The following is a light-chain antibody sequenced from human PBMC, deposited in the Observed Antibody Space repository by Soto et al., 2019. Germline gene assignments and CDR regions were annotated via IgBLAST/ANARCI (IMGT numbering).Light chain of an antibody. J-gene: IGLJ2*01. CDR1: SSNIGAGYD. V-gene: IGLV1-40*01. CDR2: GNS. Sequence: QSVLTQPPSVSGAPGQRVTISCTGSSSNIGAGYDVHWYQQLPGTAPKLLIYGNSNRPSGVPDRFSGSKSGTSASLAITWLQAEDEADYYCQSYDSSLREVFGGGTKVTVL. CDR3: QSYDSSLREV.